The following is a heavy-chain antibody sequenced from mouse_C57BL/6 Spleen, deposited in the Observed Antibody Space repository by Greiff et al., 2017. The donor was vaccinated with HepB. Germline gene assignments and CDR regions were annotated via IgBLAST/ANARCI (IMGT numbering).Heavy chain of an antibody. CDR3: TRDHGSSFDY. CDR1: GFTFSSYA. Sequence: DVHLVESGEGLVKPGGSLKLSCAASGFTFSSYAMSWVRQTPEKRLEWVAYISSGGDYIYYADTVKGRFTISRDNARNTLYLQMSSLKSEDTAMYYCTRDHGSSFDYWGQGTTLTVSS. V-gene: IGHV5-9-1*02. D-gene: IGHD1-1*01. CDR2: ISSGGDYI. J-gene: IGHJ2*01.